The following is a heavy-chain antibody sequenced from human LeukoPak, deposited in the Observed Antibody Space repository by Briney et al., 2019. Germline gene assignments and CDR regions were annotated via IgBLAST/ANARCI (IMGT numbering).Heavy chain of an antibody. CDR2: IYSGGST. D-gene: IGHD2-21*02. Sequence: GGSLRLSCAASGFTVSSNYMSWGRQAPGKGLEWGSVIYSGGSTYYADSLKGRFTISRDNSKNTLYLQINSLRAEDTAVYYCARANCGGDCSYDYWGQRTLVTVSS. CDR1: GFTVSSNY. CDR3: ARANCGGDCSYDY. V-gene: IGHV3-53*01. J-gene: IGHJ4*02.